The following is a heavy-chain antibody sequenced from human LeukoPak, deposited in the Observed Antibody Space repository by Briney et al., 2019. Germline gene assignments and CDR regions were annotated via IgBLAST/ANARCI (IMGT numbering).Heavy chain of an antibody. CDR2: ISYDGSNK. Sequence: GGSLRLSCAASGFTFSSYAMHWVRQAPGKGLEWVAVISYDGSNKYYADSVKGRFTISRDNSKNTLYLQMNSLRAEDTAVYYCAREYYDLWSGYWMDVWGKGTTVTVSS. CDR3: AREYYDLWSGYWMDV. V-gene: IGHV3-30-3*01. J-gene: IGHJ6*04. D-gene: IGHD3-3*01. CDR1: GFTFSSYA.